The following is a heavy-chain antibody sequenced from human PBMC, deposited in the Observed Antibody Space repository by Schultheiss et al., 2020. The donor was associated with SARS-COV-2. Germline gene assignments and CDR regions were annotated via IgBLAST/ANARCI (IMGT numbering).Heavy chain of an antibody. D-gene: IGHD1-26*01. J-gene: IGHJ3*02. CDR3: AREIRVWELRGAFDI. CDR2: IYHSGST. V-gene: IGHV4-38-2*02. CDR1: GYSISSGYY. Sequence: TLSLTCAVSGYSISSGYYWGWIRQPPGKGLEWIGSIYHSGSTYYNPSLKSRVTISVDTSKNQFYLKLSSVTAADTAVYYCAREIRVWELRGAFDIWGQGTMVTVSS.